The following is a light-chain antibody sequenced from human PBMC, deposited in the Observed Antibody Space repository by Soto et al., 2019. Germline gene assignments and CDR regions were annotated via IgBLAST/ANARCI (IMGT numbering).Light chain of an antibody. Sequence: QSALTQPASVSVSPGQAITISCTGTSSDVGSYNLVSWYQQHPGKAPKLMIYEGSKRPSGVFNRFSGSKSGNTASLTISGLQAEDEADYYCCSYAGSSTFVVFGGGTKVTVL. J-gene: IGLJ2*01. CDR2: EGS. V-gene: IGLV2-23*03. CDR3: CSYAGSSTFVV. CDR1: SSDVGSYNL.